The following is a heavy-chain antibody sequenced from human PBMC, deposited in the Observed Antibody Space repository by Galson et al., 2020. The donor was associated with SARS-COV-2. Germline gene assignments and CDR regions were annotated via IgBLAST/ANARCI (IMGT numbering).Heavy chain of an antibody. CDR3: ARETVLRYYDWLDYFDY. V-gene: IGHV6-1*01. D-gene: IGHD3-9*01. J-gene: IGHJ4*02. CDR2: TYYRSNWYN. Sequence: SQTLSLTCAISGDSVSSNSAAWNWIRQSPSRGLEWLGRTYYRSNWYNDYAVSVKSRITINPDTSKNQFSLHLNFVTPEDTAVYYCARETVLRYYDWLDYFDYCGQGTLVTVSS. CDR1: GDSVSSNSAA.